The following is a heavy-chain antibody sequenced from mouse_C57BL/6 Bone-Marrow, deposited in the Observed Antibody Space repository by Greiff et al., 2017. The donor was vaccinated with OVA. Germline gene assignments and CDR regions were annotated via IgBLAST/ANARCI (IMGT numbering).Heavy chain of an antibody. CDR1: GFSLTSYG. CDR3: ASGLLPFAY. V-gene: IGHV2-6*01. J-gene: IGHJ3*01. CDR2: IWGVGST. Sequence: QVQLQQSGPGLVAPSQSLSITCTVSGFSLTSYGVDWVRQSPGKGLEWLGVIWGVGSTNYNSALKSRLSISKDNSKSQVFLQMNSLQTDDTAMYYCASGLLPFAYWGQGTLVTVSA. D-gene: IGHD1-1*01.